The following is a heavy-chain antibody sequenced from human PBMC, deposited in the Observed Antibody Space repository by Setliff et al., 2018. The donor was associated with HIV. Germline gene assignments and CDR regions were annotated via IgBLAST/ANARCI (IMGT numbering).Heavy chain of an antibody. J-gene: IGHJ2*01. Sequence: PSETLSLTCTVSGGSIIDSRYFWGWIRQPPGKGLEWIGSVYYSGITYYSSSLKSRLIISVDTSKSQFSLKLTSVTAADTALYYCAREGGQGYSGSGSFYHRNFDLWGRGTLVTVSS. CDR1: GGSIIDSRYF. D-gene: IGHD3-10*01. V-gene: IGHV4-39*07. CDR2: VYYSGIT. CDR3: AREGGQGYSGSGSFYHRNFDL.